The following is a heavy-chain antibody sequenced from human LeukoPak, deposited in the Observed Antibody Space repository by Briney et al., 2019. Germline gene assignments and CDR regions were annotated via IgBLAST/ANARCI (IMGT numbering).Heavy chain of an antibody. V-gene: IGHV1-8*03. CDR3: ARGLYYDFWSGYYNWFDP. CDR2: MNPNSGNT. CDR1: GYTFTSYD. Sequence: ASVKVSCKASGYTFTSYDINWVRQATGQGLEWMGWMNPNSGNTGYAQKFQGRITITRNTSISTAYMELSSLRSEDTAVYYCARGLYYDFWSGYYNWFDPWGQGTLVTVSS. J-gene: IGHJ5*02. D-gene: IGHD3-3*01.